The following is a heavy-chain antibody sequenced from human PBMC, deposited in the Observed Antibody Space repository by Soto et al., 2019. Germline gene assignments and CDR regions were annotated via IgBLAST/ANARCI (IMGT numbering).Heavy chain of an antibody. CDR1: GFTFSSYG. CDR3: ARSREAVAGTPLGQLYFQH. D-gene: IGHD6-19*01. V-gene: IGHV3-30*03. Sequence: GGSLRLSCAASGFTFSSYGMHWVRQAPGKGLEWVAVISYDGSNKYYADSVKGRFTISRDNSKNTLYLQMNSLRAEDTAVYYCARSREAVAGTPLGQLYFQHWGQGTLVTVSS. CDR2: ISYDGSNK. J-gene: IGHJ1*01.